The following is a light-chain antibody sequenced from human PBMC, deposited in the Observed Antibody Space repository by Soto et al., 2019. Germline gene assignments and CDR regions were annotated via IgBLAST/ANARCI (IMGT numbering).Light chain of an antibody. CDR1: QSLLNSDGHKY. CDR2: SGS. V-gene: IGKV2-28*01. J-gene: IGKJ2*01. CDR3: MQTLQTPNS. Sequence: DIELTQSPLFLAVTPGEPASISCRSSQSLLNSDGHKYLDWYVQRPGQSPQLLLYSGSNRASGVPERFSGSGSGTDFTLKIDAVEADDVGVYDCMQTLQTPNSFGQGTKLESK.